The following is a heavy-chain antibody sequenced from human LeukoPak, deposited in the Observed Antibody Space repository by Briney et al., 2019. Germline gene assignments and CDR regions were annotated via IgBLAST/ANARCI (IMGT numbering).Heavy chain of an antibody. Sequence: SETLSLTCTVSGGSIRSSYYYWSWIRQPPGKGLEWIGEINHSGSTNYNPSLKSRVTISVDTSKNQFSLKLSSVTAADTAVYYCARASYCSSTSCLIDYWGQGTLVTVSS. V-gene: IGHV4-39*07. J-gene: IGHJ4*02. D-gene: IGHD2-2*01. CDR3: ARASYCSSTSCLIDY. CDR1: GGSIRSSYYY. CDR2: INHSGST.